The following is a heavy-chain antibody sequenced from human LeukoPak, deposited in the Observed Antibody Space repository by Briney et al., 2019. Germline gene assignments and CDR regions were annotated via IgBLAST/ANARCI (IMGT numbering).Heavy chain of an antibody. D-gene: IGHD3-10*01. CDR2: INPSGGST. CDR3: ARDFGSGSYYNSDY. Sequence: GASVKVSCKSSGYRFTSYFMHWVRQAPGQGLEWMGIINPSGGSTSNAQKFQGRVTMTRDTSTSTVYMELSSLRSEDTAVYYCARDFGSGSYYNSDYWGQGTLVTVSS. V-gene: IGHV1-46*01. J-gene: IGHJ4*02. CDR1: GYRFTSYF.